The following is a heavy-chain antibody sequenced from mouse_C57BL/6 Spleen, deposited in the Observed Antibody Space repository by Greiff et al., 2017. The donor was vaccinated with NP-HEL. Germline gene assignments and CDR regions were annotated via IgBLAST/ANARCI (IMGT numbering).Heavy chain of an antibody. CDR3: ARIPLSGSSYRFAY. D-gene: IGHD1-1*01. V-gene: IGHV1-50*01. Sequence: VQLQQPGAELVKPGASVKLSCKASGYTFTSYWMQWVKQRPGQGLEWIGEIDPSDSYTNYNQKFKGKATLTVDTSSSTAYMQLSSLTSEDSAVYYCARIPLSGSSYRFAYWGQGTLVTVSA. CDR2: IDPSDSYT. J-gene: IGHJ3*01. CDR1: GYTFTSYW.